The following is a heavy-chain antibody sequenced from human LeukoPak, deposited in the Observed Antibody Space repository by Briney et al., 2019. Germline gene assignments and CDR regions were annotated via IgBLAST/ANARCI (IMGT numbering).Heavy chain of an antibody. Sequence: GGSLRLSCAASGFTFSSFWVHWVRQAPGKGLVWVSGIKSDGSSTTYADSVKGRFTISRDNAKNTPYLQMNSLRAEDTAVYYCARVGYYSSNAFDIWGQGTMVTVSS. CDR3: ARVGYYSSNAFDI. CDR2: IKSDGSST. V-gene: IGHV3-74*01. D-gene: IGHD2-2*01. CDR1: GFTFSSFW. J-gene: IGHJ3*02.